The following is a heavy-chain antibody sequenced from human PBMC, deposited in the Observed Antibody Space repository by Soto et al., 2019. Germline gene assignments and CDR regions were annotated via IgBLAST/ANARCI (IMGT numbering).Heavy chain of an antibody. J-gene: IGHJ5*02. CDR3: AGHESVGRYCSGGSCYSGFDP. CDR1: GGSISSYY. CDR2: IYYSGST. D-gene: IGHD2-15*01. V-gene: IGHV4-59*08. Sequence: SETLSLTCTVSGGSISSYYWSWIRQPPGKGLEWIGYIYYSGSTNYNPSLKSRVTISVDTSKNKFSRKLSSVTAADTAVYYCAGHESVGRYCSGGSCYSGFDPWGQGTLVTVSS.